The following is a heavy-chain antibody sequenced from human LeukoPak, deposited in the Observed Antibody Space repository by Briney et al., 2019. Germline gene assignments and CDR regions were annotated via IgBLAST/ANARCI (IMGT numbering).Heavy chain of an antibody. CDR1: GYTLTELP. CDR2: FDPDDGET. CDR3: ATGTSGSYYVGIVRPIDY. Sequence: ASVKVSCKVSGYTLTELPIHWVRQAPGKGLEWMGGFDPDDGETVYAQMFQGRVTMTEDTSSDSASMELSSLRSEDTAVYYCATGTSGSYYVGIVRPIDYWGQGTLVTVSS. V-gene: IGHV1-24*01. J-gene: IGHJ4*02. D-gene: IGHD1-26*01.